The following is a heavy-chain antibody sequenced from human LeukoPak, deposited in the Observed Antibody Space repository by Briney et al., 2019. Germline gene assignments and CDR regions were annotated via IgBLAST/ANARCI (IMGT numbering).Heavy chain of an antibody. D-gene: IGHD6-13*01. CDR3: ARDLGYTNAFDI. Sequence: ASVTVSCKASGYTFTGYCMHWVRQAPGQGLEWMGWINPNSGGTNYAQKFQGRVTMTRDTPISTAYMELSRLRSDDTAVYYCARDLGYTNAFDIWGQGTMVTVSS. V-gene: IGHV1-2*02. CDR2: INPNSGGT. J-gene: IGHJ3*02. CDR1: GYTFTGYC.